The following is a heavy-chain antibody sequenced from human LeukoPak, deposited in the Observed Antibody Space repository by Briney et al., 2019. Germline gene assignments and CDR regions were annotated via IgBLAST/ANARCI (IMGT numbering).Heavy chain of an antibody. D-gene: IGHD3-10*02. V-gene: IGHV3-23*01. J-gene: IGHJ6*02. Sequence: GGSLRLSCAASGCSFSNYWLHWVRQAPGKGLEWVSTISDNGRSTHYADSVKGRFTISRDNSKNTLDLQMNSLKAEDTAIYYCAKDVRPGGGGMDVWGQGTTVTVSS. CDR2: ISDNGRST. CDR1: GCSFSNYW. CDR3: AKDVRPGGGGMDV.